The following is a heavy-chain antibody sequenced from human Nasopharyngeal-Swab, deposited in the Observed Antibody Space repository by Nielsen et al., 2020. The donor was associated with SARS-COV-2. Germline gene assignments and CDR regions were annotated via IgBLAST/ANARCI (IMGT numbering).Heavy chain of an antibody. CDR3: ARDLSGSYADDAFDI. CDR2: ISYDGSNK. CDR1: GFTFSSYA. J-gene: IGHJ3*02. V-gene: IGHV3-30-3*01. D-gene: IGHD3-10*01. Sequence: GESLKISCAASGFTFSSYAMHWVRQAPGKGLEWVAVISYDGSNKYYADSVKGRFTISRDNSKNTLYLQMNSLRAEDTAVYYCARDLSGSYADDAFDIWGQGTMVTVPS.